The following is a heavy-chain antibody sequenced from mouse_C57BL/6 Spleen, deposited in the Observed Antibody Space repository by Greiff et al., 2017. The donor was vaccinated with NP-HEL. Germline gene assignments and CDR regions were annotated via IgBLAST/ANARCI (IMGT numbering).Heavy chain of an antibody. J-gene: IGHJ3*01. V-gene: IGHV1-64*01. Sequence: VQLQQPGAELVKPGSSVKLSCKASGYTFTSYWMHWVKQRPGQGLEWIGMIHPNSGSTNYNEKFKSKATLTVDKSSSTAYMQLSSLTSEDSAVYYCARSGDYGFAYWGQGTLVTVSA. CDR3: ARSGDYGFAY. D-gene: IGHD2-4*01. CDR2: IHPNSGST. CDR1: GYTFTSYW.